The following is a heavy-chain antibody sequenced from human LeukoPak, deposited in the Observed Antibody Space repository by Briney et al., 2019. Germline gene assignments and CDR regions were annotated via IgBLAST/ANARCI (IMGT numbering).Heavy chain of an antibody. J-gene: IGHJ4*02. V-gene: IGHV3-30-3*01. CDR1: GFTFSSYA. CDR2: ISYDGSNK. CDR3: ARGDRITIFGVAMFDY. D-gene: IGHD3-3*01. Sequence: SCKASGFTFSSYAMHWVRQAPGKGLEWVAVISYDGSNKYYADSVKGRFTISRDNSKSTLYLQMNSLRAEDTAVYYCARGDRITIFGVAMFDYWGQGTLVTVSS.